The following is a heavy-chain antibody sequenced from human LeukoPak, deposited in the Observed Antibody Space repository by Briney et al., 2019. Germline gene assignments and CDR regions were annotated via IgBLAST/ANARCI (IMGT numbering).Heavy chain of an antibody. Sequence: SGPALVKPTQTLTLTCTFSGFSLSTSGMCVSWIRQPPGKALEWLARIDWDDDKYYSTSLKTRLTISKDTSKNQVVLTMTNMDPVDTATYYCARILIGTFGETYYFDYWGQGTLVTVSS. V-gene: IGHV2-70*11. D-gene: IGHD3-10*01. J-gene: IGHJ4*02. CDR1: GFSLSTSGMC. CDR3: ARILIGTFGETYYFDY. CDR2: IDWDDDK.